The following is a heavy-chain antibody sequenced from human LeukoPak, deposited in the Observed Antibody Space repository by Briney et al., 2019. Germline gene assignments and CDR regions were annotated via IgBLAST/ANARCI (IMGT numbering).Heavy chain of an antibody. D-gene: IGHD3-22*01. CDR1: EYTFTGYY. V-gene: IGHV1-18*04. J-gene: IGHJ5*02. CDR2: IHTYNGHT. Sequence: VASVKVSCKASEYTFTGYYMHWVRQAPGQGLEWMGWIHTYNGHTNYAQKLQGRVTMTTDTSTNTAYMELRSLRSDDTAVYYCARDQYYDSKGWFDPWGQGTLVTVSS. CDR3: ARDQYYDSKGWFDP.